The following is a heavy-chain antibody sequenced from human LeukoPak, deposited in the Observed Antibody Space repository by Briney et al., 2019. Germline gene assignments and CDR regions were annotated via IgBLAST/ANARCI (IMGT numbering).Heavy chain of an antibody. CDR3: ARPPYCSSTSCYVGYYYYGMDV. D-gene: IGHD2-2*01. CDR2: INPNSGGT. CDR1: GYTFTGYY. Sequence: VASVKVSCKASGYTFTGYYMHWVRQAPGQGLEWMGWINPNSGGTNYAQKFQGRVTMTRDTSISAAYMELSRLRSDDTAVYYCARPPYCSSTSCYVGYYYYGMDVWGQGTTVTVSS. J-gene: IGHJ6*02. V-gene: IGHV1-2*02.